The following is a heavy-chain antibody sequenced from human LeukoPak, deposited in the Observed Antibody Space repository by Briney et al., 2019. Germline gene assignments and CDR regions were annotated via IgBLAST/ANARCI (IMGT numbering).Heavy chain of an antibody. D-gene: IGHD3-22*01. CDR2: IDISGSS. J-gene: IGHJ3*02. V-gene: IGHV4-4*07. Sequence: SETLSLTCTVSGGSISSYDWSWIRQPAGKGLEWIGRIDISGSSEYNPSLKSRLTMSVDTSKNQFSLKLSSVTAADTAVYFCARGPYSYDSSGAFDIWGQGTMVTVSS. CDR1: GGSISSYD. CDR3: ARGPYSYDSSGAFDI.